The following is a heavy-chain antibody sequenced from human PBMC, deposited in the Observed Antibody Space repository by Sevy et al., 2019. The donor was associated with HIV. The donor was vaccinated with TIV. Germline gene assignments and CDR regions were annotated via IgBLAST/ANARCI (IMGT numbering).Heavy chain of an antibody. CDR3: ATQYSYDY. V-gene: IGHV1-2*02. Sequence: ASVKVSCKASGHTFSDYYIQWVRQAPGQGLEWMGWIHSNSGAISYAQKFRDRVTMTSDTSISTAYMELSRLRSDDTAVYYCATQYSYDYWGQGTLVTVSS. CDR1: GHTFSDYY. J-gene: IGHJ4*02. CDR2: IHSNSGAI. D-gene: IGHD4-4*01.